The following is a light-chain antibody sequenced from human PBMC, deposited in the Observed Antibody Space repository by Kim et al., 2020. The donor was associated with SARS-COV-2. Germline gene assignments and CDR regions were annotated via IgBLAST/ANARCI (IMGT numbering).Light chain of an antibody. J-gene: IGKJ4*01. CDR2: GAS. CDR3: QQYNNRPPLT. CDR1: QSVSSN. Sequence: EIVMTQSPATLSLSPGERATLSCRASQSVSSNLAWYQQKPGQPPRLLIYGASTRATGIPARFSGSGSGTEFTLTISSLQSEDFAVYYCQQYNNRPPLTFGGGTKVEIK. V-gene: IGKV3-15*01.